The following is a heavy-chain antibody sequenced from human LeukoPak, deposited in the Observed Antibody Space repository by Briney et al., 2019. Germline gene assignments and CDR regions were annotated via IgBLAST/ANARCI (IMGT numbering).Heavy chain of an antibody. CDR1: SFSFSDFW. CDR3: ARSSSKAFDYFDY. J-gene: IGHJ4*02. CDR2: IKRFGSEK. D-gene: IGHD3-10*01. V-gene: IGHV3-7*01. Sequence: GGSLRLSRVASSFSFSDFWMSWVGPRPGKGLEWVATIKRFGSEKTYLDSVKGRVTISRDDSKNSLSLQLNNLGADDSGLYYCARSSSKAFDYFDYWGQGALVTVSS.